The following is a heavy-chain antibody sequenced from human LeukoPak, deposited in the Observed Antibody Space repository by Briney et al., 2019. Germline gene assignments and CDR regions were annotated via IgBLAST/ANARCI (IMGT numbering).Heavy chain of an antibody. CDR1: GFTFSDYA. CDR3: ARSVPDYTRFDY. D-gene: IGHD4-11*01. V-gene: IGHV3-23*01. J-gene: IGHJ4*02. CDR2: FKTNSGQV. Sequence: GGSLRLSCAASGFTFSDYAMNWVRQAPGKGLEWVSTFKTNSGQVYYAESVRGRFTISRVNSKNTVYLEMSSLRAEDTALYFCARSVPDYTRFDYWGQGALVTVSS.